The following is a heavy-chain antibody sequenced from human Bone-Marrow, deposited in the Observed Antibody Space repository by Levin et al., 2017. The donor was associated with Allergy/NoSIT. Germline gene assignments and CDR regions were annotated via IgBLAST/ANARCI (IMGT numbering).Heavy chain of an antibody. D-gene: IGHD3-9*01. CDR3: ASPGPYRQTYYDILTDPRGFDY. J-gene: IGHJ4*02. V-gene: IGHV1-46*01. CDR1: GYTFTSYY. CDR2: INPSGGST. Sequence: ASVKVSCKASGYTFTSYYMHWVRQAPGQGLEWMGIINPSGGSTTYAQKFQGRVTMTRDTSTSTVYMELSSLRSEDTAVYYCASPGPYRQTYYDILTDPRGFDYWGQGTLVTVSS.